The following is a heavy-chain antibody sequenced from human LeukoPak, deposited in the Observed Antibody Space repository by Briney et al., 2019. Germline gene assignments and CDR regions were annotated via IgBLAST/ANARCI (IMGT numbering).Heavy chain of an antibody. CDR3: ARVEHDYGDG. CDR2: INPSSGGT. CDR1: GYTFTGYY. D-gene: IGHD4-17*01. V-gene: IGHV1-2*02. J-gene: IGHJ4*02. Sequence: GASVEVSCKASGYTFTGYYMHWVRQAPGQGLEWMGWINPSSGGTNYAQKFQGRVTMTRDTSISTAYMELSRLRSDDTAVYYCARVEHDYGDGWGQGTLVTVSS.